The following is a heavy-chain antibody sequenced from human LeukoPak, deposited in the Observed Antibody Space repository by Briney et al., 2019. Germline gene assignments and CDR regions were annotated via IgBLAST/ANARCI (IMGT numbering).Heavy chain of an antibody. CDR3: ARDAGIAVAGSFDY. CDR1: GFTVSSNY. CDR2: IYSGGST. D-gene: IGHD6-19*01. Sequence: GGSLRLSCAASGFTVSSNYMSWVRQAPGKGLEWVSVIYSGGSTYYADSAKGRFAISRDNSKNTLYLQMNSLRAEDTAVYYCARDAGIAVAGSFDYWGQGTLVTVSS. V-gene: IGHV3-66*01. J-gene: IGHJ4*02.